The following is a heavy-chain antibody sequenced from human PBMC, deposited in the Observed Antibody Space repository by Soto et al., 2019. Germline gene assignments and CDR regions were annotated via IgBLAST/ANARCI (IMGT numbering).Heavy chain of an antibody. CDR1: GFTFSSFW. CDR3: AKRGVDTFDLSY. Sequence: EVQLVESGGGLVQPGGSLRLSCAVSGFTFSSFWMHWVRQAPGAGLVWVSRINTDGSSTSYADSVKGRFTISRDNAKNTLYLQMNSLRAEDTAMYYCAKRGVDTFDLSYWGQGPLVTVSS. CDR2: INTDGSST. V-gene: IGHV3-74*01. J-gene: IGHJ4*02. D-gene: IGHD3-10*01.